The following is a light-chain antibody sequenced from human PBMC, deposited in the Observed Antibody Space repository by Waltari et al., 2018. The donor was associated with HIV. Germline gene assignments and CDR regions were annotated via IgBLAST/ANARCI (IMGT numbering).Light chain of an antibody. V-gene: IGKV1-17*02. CDR2: AAS. CDR1: QAIGNL. CDR3: LQHKSYPFT. J-gene: IGKJ2*01. Sequence: IQLTQSPLSLSASVGDSVTIICRASQAIGNLLIWLLQKPGKAPQRLIYAASTLQDGVPSSFSGSGSETEFSLTIANIRPEDFATYYCLQHKSYPFTFGQGT.